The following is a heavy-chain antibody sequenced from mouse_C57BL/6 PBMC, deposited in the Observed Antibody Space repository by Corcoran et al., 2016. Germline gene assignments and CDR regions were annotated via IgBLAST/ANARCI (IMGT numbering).Heavy chain of an antibody. CDR2: INTYSGVP. Sequence: QIQLVQSGPELKKPGETVKISCKASGYTFTTYGMSWVKLAPGKGLKWMGWINTYSGVPTYADDFKGRFAFSLETSARTAYLQINNLKNEDTTTYFCARGGTTALDYWGQGTTLTVSS. CDR1: GYTFTTYG. J-gene: IGHJ2*01. V-gene: IGHV9-3*01. D-gene: IGHD1-2*01. CDR3: ARGGTTALDY.